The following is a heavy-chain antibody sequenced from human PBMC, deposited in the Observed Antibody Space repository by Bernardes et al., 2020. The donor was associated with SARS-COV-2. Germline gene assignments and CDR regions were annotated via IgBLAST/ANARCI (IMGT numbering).Heavy chain of an antibody. D-gene: IGHD6-13*01. V-gene: IGHV1-2*02. CDR2: INPSGGGT. J-gene: IGHJ3*02. Sequence: ASVKVSCKASGYTFSDYYVDWVRQAPGQGLEWIGWINPSGGGTKYAQKFLGRVTMTRDTSISTAYMELSWLGSDDTAVYYCARSYSSSFNGFDIWGQGTMVTVSS. CDR3: ARSYSSSFNGFDI. CDR1: GYTFSDYY.